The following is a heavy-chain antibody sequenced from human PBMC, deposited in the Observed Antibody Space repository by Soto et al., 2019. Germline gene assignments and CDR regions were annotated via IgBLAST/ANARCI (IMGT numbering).Heavy chain of an antibody. CDR3: ATVRLSGSYARHFDY. CDR1: GYTFTDYY. Sequence: ASVKVSCKVSGYTFTDYYMHWVQQAPGKGLEWMGLVDPEDGETIYAEKFQGRVTITADTSTDTAYMELSSLRSEDTAVYYCATVRLSGSYARHFDYWGQGTLVTVSS. J-gene: IGHJ4*02. V-gene: IGHV1-69-2*01. CDR2: VDPEDGET. D-gene: IGHD1-26*01.